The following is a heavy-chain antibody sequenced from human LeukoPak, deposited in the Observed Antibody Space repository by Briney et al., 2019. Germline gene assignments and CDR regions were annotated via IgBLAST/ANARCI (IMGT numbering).Heavy chain of an antibody. D-gene: IGHD3-10*01. CDR1: GFTFDDYA. J-gene: IGHJ6*02. V-gene: IGHV3-9*01. Sequence: SGRSLRLSCAASGFTFDDYAMHWVRQAPGKGLEWVSGISWNSGSIGYADSVKGRFTISRDNAKNSLYLQMNSLRAEDTAVYYCARVHYGSGSGGDWGQGTTVTVSS. CDR2: ISWNSGSI. CDR3: ARVHYGSGSGGD.